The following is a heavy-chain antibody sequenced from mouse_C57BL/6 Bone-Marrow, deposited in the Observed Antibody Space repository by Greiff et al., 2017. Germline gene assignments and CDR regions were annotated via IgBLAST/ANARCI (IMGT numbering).Heavy chain of an antibody. CDR2: IYPGNSDT. Sequence: GQGLDWIGAIYPGNSDTSYNQKFKGKAKLSAVTSASTAYMELSSLTNEDSAVYYCTRSNGPYYFDYWGQGTTLTVSS. V-gene: IGHV1-5*01. J-gene: IGHJ2*01. CDR3: TRSNGPYYFDY. D-gene: IGHD3-1*01.